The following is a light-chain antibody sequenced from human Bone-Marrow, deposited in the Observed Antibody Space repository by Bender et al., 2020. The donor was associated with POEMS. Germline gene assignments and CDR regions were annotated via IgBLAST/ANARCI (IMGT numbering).Light chain of an antibody. CDR3: SSYRSSSTWV. V-gene: IGLV2-14*03. CDR2: DVS. CDR1: SSDIGGYNY. Sequence: QSALTQPPSASGSPGQSVAISCTGTSSDIGGYNYVSWYQQHPGKVPKLMIYDVSNRPSGVSNRFSGSKSGNTASLTISGLQAEDEADYYCSSYRSSSTWVFGGGTKLTVL. J-gene: IGLJ3*02.